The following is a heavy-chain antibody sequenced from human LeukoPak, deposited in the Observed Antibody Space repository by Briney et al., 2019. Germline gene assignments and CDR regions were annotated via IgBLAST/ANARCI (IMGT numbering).Heavy chain of an antibody. CDR3: TTVGYSGYDFNY. D-gene: IGHD5-12*01. V-gene: IGHV3-15*01. J-gene: IGHJ4*02. CDR1: GFTFSNAW. CDR2: VKSKTHGGTT. Sequence: GGSLRLSCAASGFTFSNAWMTWVRQAPGKGLEWLGRVKSKTHGGTTDYAAPVKGRFTISRDDSKNTLYLQMNSLKTEDTAMYYCTTVGYSGYDFNYWGQGTLVTVSS.